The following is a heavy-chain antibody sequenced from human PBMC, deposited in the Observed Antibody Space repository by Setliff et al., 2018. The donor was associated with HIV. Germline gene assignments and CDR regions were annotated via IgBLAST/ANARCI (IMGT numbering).Heavy chain of an antibody. V-gene: IGHV1-69*05. CDR1: GDTFNNYG. Sequence: SVKVSCKVSGDTFNNYGLNWVRQAPGQGLEWMGGIIPIFKSADYAQKFQGRVTITTDESTSTAYMDLSSLKSEDTAIYYCARTSGDAYNFWGGYLGLWGQGTLVTVSS. J-gene: IGHJ4*02. D-gene: IGHD3-3*01. CDR2: IIPIFKSA. CDR3: ARTSGDAYNFWGGYLGL.